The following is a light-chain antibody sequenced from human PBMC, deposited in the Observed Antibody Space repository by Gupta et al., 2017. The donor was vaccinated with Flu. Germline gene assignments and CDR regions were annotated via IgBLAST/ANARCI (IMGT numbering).Light chain of an antibody. CDR2: EVS. J-gene: IGLJ2*01. Sequence: QSALTQPSSVSGSPEQSITISCTGTNNDVGGYNYVSWYQQHPGKAPKLMIYEVSNRPSGVSDRFSGSKSDNTASLTISGLQAEDEADYYCTSYTSARTVIFGGGTKLTVL. V-gene: IGLV2-14*01. CDR3: TSYTSARTVI. CDR1: NNDVGGYNY.